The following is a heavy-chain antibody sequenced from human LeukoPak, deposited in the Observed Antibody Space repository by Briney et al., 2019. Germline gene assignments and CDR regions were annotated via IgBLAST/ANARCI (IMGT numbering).Heavy chain of an antibody. CDR3: ARDGPYSSSPFDY. V-gene: IGHV3-21*01. Sequence: GGSLRLSCAASGFTFSSYSMNWVHQAPGKGLEWVSSISSSSSYIYYADSVKGRFTISRDNAKNSLYLQMNSLRAEDTAVYYCARDGPYSSSPFDYWGQGTLVTVSS. D-gene: IGHD6-13*01. J-gene: IGHJ4*02. CDR2: ISSSSSYI. CDR1: GFTFSSYS.